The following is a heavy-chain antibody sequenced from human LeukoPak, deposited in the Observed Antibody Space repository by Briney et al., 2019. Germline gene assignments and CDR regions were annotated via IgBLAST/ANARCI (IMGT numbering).Heavy chain of an antibody. J-gene: IGHJ6*03. D-gene: IGHD3-10*01. CDR2: IYYSGST. CDR1: GGSISSYY. Sequence: SETLSLTCTVSGGSISSYYWSWIRQPPGKGLEWIGYIYYSGSTYYNPSLKSRVTISVDTSKNQFSLKLSSVTAADTAVYYCARVNYYGFYMDVWGKGTTVTVSS. V-gene: IGHV4-30-4*08. CDR3: ARVNYYGFYMDV.